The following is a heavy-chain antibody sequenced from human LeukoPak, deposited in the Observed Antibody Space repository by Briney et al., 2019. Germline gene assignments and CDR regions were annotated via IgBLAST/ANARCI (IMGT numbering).Heavy chain of an antibody. CDR2: ITGSGGST. Sequence: GGSLRLSCSASGFTFSTYFMHWVRQAPGKGLECVSAITGSGGSTYYADSVKGRFTVSRDNSKNTLYLKMSSLRDEDTAGYYCVRDQRGGSSGYYDSWGQGTLVTVSS. D-gene: IGHD3-22*01. V-gene: IGHV3-64D*06. J-gene: IGHJ4*02. CDR3: VRDQRGGSSGYYDS. CDR1: GFTFSTYF.